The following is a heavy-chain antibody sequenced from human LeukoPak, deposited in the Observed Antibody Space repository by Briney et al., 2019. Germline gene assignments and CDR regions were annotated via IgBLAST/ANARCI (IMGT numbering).Heavy chain of an antibody. D-gene: IGHD3-10*01. CDR3: ARRFGFGELWFDP. V-gene: IGHV4-61*02. Sequence: SQTLSLTCTVSGGSISSGSYYWSWIRQPAGKGLEWIGLTSGSINYNPSLKSRVTMSVDTSKNQFSLKLSSVTAADTAVYYCARRFGFGELWFDPWGQGTLVTVSS. CDR2: TSGSI. CDR1: GGSISSGSYY. J-gene: IGHJ5*02.